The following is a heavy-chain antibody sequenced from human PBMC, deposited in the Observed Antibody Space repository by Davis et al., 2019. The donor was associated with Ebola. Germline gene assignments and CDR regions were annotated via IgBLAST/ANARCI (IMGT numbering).Heavy chain of an antibody. CDR3: ALHSYSGSTEGAFDI. V-gene: IGHV4-59*01. D-gene: IGHD1-26*01. Sequence: PSETLSLTCTVSGGSISSYYWSWIRQPPGKGLEWIGYIYYSGSTNYNPSLKSRVTISVDTSKNQFSLKLSSVTAADTAVYYCALHSYSGSTEGAFDIWGQGTMVTVSS. CDR1: GGSISSYY. J-gene: IGHJ3*02. CDR2: IYYSGST.